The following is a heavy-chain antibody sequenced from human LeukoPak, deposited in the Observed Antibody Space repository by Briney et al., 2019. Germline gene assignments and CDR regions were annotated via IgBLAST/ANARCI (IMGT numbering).Heavy chain of an antibody. D-gene: IGHD3-10*01. CDR1: GISFRNYA. Sequence: GGSLRLSCAASGISFRNYAMSWVRQAPARGPEWVSSLRGNDETFYADSVKGRFTLSRDDSRNTVYLQLNNLRVEDTAIYYCARASWVSDPDAVRWGQGAQVTVSS. J-gene: IGHJ4*02. CDR3: ARASWVSDPDAVR. CDR2: LRGNDET. V-gene: IGHV3-23*01.